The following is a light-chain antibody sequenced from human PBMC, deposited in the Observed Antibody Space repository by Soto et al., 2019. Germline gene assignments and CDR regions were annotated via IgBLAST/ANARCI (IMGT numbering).Light chain of an antibody. CDR2: AAS. J-gene: IGKJ1*01. CDR3: QQSYSRVT. CDR1: QTISNF. V-gene: IGKV1-39*01. Sequence: DIQMTQSPSSLSASVGDRVTITCRASQTISNFLNWYQMKPGKAPKLLIYAASTLQSGVPSRFSGSGSGTDFTLTINSLQPEDFATYYCQQSYSRVTFGQGTKVEVK.